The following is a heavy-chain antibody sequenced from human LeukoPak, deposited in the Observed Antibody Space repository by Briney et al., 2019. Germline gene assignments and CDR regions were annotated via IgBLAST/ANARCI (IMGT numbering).Heavy chain of an antibody. V-gene: IGHV4-34*01. CDR2: INHSGST. J-gene: IGHJ3*02. D-gene: IGHD3-10*01. Sequence: SETLSLTCTVFGGSISSYYWSWIRQPPGKGLEWIGEINHSGSTNYNPSLKSRVTISVDTSKNQFSLKLSSVTAADTAVYYCARGGNYSDDAFDIWGQGTMVTVSS. CDR3: ARGGNYSDDAFDI. CDR1: GGSISSYY.